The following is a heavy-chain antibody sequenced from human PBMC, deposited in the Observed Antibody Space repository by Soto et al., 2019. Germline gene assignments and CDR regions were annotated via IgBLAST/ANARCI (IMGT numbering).Heavy chain of an antibody. D-gene: IGHD3-22*01. V-gene: IGHV3-23*01. CDR1: GFTFSSYA. CDR2: ISGSGGST. Sequence: GGSLRLSCAASGFTFSSYAMSWVRQAPGKGLEWVSAISGSGGSTYYADSVKGRFTISRDDSKNTLYLQMNSLRAEDTAVYYCAKDWGRVVVITEFDYWGQGTLVTVSS. J-gene: IGHJ4*02. CDR3: AKDWGRVVVITEFDY.